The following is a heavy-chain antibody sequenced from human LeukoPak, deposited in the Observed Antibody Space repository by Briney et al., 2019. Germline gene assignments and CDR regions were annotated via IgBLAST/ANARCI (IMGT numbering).Heavy chain of an antibody. J-gene: IGHJ4*02. CDR1: GYTFTSFD. V-gene: IGHV1-8*01. CDR3: ARGPKKYRYYSNYVFGY. D-gene: IGHD4-11*01. CDR2: MNPNSGNT. Sequence: ASVEVSCKASGYTFTSFDINWWRQATGQGLEWMRWMNPNSGNTGYAQKFQRRVTMTRNTSISTAYMELSSLRSEDTAVYYCARGPKKYRYYSNYVFGYWGQGTLVTVSS.